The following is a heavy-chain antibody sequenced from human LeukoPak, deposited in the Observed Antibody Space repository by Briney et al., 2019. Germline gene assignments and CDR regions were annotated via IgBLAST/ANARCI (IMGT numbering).Heavy chain of an antibody. CDR1: GFTFSSYA. CDR2: ISYDGSNK. V-gene: IGHV3-30-3*01. CDR3: ARDLGHCSSTSCYSFDY. J-gene: IGHJ4*02. Sequence: EGSLRLSCAASGFTFSSYAMHWVRQAPGKGLEWVAVISYDGSNKYYADSVKGRFTISRDNSKNTLYLQMNSLRAEDTAVYYCARDLGHCSSTSCYSFDYWGQGTLVTVSS. D-gene: IGHD2-2*01.